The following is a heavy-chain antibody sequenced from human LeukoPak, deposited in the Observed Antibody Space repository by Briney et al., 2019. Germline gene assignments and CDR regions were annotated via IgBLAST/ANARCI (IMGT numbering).Heavy chain of an antibody. D-gene: IGHD3-3*01. J-gene: IGHJ3*02. CDR1: GYTLTELS. CDR2: FDPEDGET. CDR3: ATAPLYTIRKLRDAFDI. Sequence: ASVKVSCKVSGYTLTELSMHWVRQAPGKGFEWMGGFDPEDGETIYAQKFQGRVTMTEDTSTDTAYMELSSLRSEDTAVYYCATAPLYTIRKLRDAFDIWGQGTMVTVSS. V-gene: IGHV1-24*01.